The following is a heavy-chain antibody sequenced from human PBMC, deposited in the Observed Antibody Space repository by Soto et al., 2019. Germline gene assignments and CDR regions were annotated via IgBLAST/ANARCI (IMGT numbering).Heavy chain of an antibody. CDR2: IIPILGIA. CDR3: ARGLWFGELLAAY. CDR1: GGTFSSYT. J-gene: IGHJ4*02. D-gene: IGHD3-10*01. V-gene: IGHV1-69*02. Sequence: SVKVSCKASGGTFSSYTISWVRQAPGQGLEWMGRIIPILGIANYAQKFQGRVTITADKSTSTAYMELSSLRSEDTAVYYCARGLWFGELLAAYWGQGTLVTVSS.